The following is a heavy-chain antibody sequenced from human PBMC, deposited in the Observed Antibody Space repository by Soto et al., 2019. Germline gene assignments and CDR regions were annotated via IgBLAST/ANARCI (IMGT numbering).Heavy chain of an antibody. CDR1: GFTFSSYA. J-gene: IGHJ4*02. D-gene: IGHD2-21*02. Sequence: GSLRLSCAAAGFTFSSYAMSWVRQAPGKGLEWVSAISGSGGSTYYADSVKGRFTISRDNSKNTLYLQMNSLRAEDTAVYYCARFSRCAGDCPQDCWGRGTLVTVSS. V-gene: IGHV3-23*01. CDR2: ISGSGGST. CDR3: ARFSRCAGDCPQDC.